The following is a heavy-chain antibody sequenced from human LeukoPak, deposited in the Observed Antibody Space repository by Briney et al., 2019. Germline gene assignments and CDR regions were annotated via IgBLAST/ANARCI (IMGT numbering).Heavy chain of an antibody. CDR2: ISAYNGNT. CDR1: GSTFTING. V-gene: IGHV1-18*01. CDR3: ARDHDMDV. J-gene: IGHJ6*03. Sequence: ASVKVSCNASGSTFTINGISWLRPAPGQGLEWMGWISAYNGNTNYAQKLQGRVTMTTDTSTSTAYMELRSLRADATAVYYCARDHDMDVWGKGTTVTVSS.